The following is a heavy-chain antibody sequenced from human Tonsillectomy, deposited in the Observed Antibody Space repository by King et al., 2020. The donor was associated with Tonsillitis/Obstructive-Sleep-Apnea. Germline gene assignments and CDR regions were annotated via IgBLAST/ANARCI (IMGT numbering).Heavy chain of an antibody. CDR1: GFTVSSNY. CDR2: LYSGGST. D-gene: IGHD2-2*01. V-gene: IGHV3-53*04. Sequence: VQLVESGGGWVQPGGFLRLSCAASGFTVSSNYMNWVRQAPGKGLEWVSLLYSGGSTYYADSVKGRFTISRDNSKNTLYLQMNSLRAEDTAVYYCARDRESTSSWVAFDIWGQGTMVTVSS. CDR3: ARDRESTSSWVAFDI. J-gene: IGHJ3*02.